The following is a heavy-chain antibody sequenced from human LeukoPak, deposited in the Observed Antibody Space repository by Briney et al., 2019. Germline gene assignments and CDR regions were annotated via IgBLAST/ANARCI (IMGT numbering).Heavy chain of an antibody. CDR2: IWYDGSNK. CDR3: GTLFRRGFGFDY. V-gene: IGHV3-33*08. Sequence: GGSLRLSCAASGFTFSSYGMHGVRQAPGKGLEWVAVIWYDGSNKYYADSVKGRFTISRDNSKNTLYLQMSRLRAEDNAVYYCGTLFRRGFGFDYWGQGTLVTVSS. D-gene: IGHD3-16*01. J-gene: IGHJ4*02. CDR1: GFTFSSYG.